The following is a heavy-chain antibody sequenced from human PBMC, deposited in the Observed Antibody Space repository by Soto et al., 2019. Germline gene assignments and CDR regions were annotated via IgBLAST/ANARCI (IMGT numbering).Heavy chain of an antibody. CDR1: GYTFTSYW. Sequence: GESLKISCKGSGYTFTSYWIGWVRQIPGKGLEWMGIIYPGDSDTRYSPSFQGQVTISADKSISTAYLQWSSLKASDTAMYYCARIRGWNYYYYGMDVWGQGTTVTVSS. CDR3: ARIRGWNYYYYGMDV. CDR2: IYPGDSDT. V-gene: IGHV5-51*01. J-gene: IGHJ6*02. D-gene: IGHD3-10*01.